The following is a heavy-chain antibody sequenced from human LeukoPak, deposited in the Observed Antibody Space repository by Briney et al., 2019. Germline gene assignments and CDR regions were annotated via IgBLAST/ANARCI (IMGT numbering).Heavy chain of an antibody. CDR3: ARLYSGYDPPGY. D-gene: IGHD5-12*01. V-gene: IGHV4-39*01. Sequence: SSETLSLTCTVSGGSISRSSYYWGWIRQPPGKGLEWIGSIHYTGSTYYNPSLKSRVTISVDTSKNQFSLKVSSVTAADTVVYYCARLYSGYDPPGYWGQGTLVTVSS. CDR2: IHYTGST. CDR1: GGSISRSSYY. J-gene: IGHJ4*02.